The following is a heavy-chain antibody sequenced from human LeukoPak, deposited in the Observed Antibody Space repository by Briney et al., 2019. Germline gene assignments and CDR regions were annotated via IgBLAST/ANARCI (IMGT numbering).Heavy chain of an antibody. CDR3: ARVRSSGSPLDY. J-gene: IGHJ4*02. CDR2: ISHDGINK. CDR1: GFIFRTYA. Sequence: PGGSLRLSCGASGFIFRTYAMHWVRQAPGKGLEWVAVISHDGINKKYADSVKGRFTISRDNAKNSLYLQMNTLRAEDTAVYYCARVRSSGSPLDYWGQGTLVTVSS. V-gene: IGHV3-30-3*01. D-gene: IGHD3-22*01.